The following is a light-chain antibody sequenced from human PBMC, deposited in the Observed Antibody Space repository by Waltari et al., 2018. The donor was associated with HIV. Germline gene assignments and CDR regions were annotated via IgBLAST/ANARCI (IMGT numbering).Light chain of an antibody. Sequence: DIQMTQSPSSLSASVGDRVTITCRASQTISSYVNWYQQKPGKAPKLLIYGASTLQSGVPSRFSGSGSETDFTLTISSLQPEDFATYYCQQSYSTPRTFGQGTKVEIK. CDR2: GAS. V-gene: IGKV1-39*01. J-gene: IGKJ1*01. CDR1: QTISSY. CDR3: QQSYSTPRT.